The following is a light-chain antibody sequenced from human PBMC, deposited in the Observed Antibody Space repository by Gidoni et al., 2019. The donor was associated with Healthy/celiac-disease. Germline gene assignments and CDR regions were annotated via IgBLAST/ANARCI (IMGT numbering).Light chain of an antibody. V-gene: IGKV3-11*01. CDR2: DAS. CDR3: QQRSNWTPIT. J-gene: IGKJ5*01. CDR1: QSVSSY. Sequence: ESVLTQSPATLSLSPGERATLSCRASQSVSSYLAWYQQKPGQAPRLLIYDASNRATGIPARFSGSGSGTDFTITISSLEPEDFAVYYCQQRSNWTPITFGQGTRLEIK.